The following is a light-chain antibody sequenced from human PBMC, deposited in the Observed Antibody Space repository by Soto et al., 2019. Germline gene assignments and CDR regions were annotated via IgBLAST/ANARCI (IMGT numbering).Light chain of an antibody. J-gene: IGKJ2*01. Sequence: DLVMTQTPLSSPVTLGQPASISCRSSQSLVHNDGNTYLNWLQQRPGQPPRLLIYKTSIRFSGVPDRFSGSGAGTDFTLKISRVEAEDVGVYYCMQAAQFPHTFGQGTKLEVK. V-gene: IGKV2-24*01. CDR3: MQAAQFPHT. CDR2: KTS. CDR1: QSLVHNDGNTY.